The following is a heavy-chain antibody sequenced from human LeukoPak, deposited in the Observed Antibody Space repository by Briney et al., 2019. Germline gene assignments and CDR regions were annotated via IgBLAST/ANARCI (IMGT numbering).Heavy chain of an antibody. CDR3: AKASIIVVVTQAFDI. CDR2: ISGRGGST. V-gene: IGHV3-23*01. D-gene: IGHD3-22*01. Sequence: GGSLRLSCAASGFTFSSYGMSCVRQAPGKGLEWVSVISGRGGSTNYADSVKGRFTISRDNSKNTLFLQMNSLRAEDTAVYYCAKASIIVVVTQAFDIWGQGSMVTVSS. CDR1: GFTFSSYG. J-gene: IGHJ3*02.